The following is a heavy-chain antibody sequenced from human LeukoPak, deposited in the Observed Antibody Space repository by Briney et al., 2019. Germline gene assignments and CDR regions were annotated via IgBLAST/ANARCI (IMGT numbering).Heavy chain of an antibody. J-gene: IGHJ5*02. Sequence: SETLSLTCTVSGGSISSYYWSWIRQPPGKGLEWIGYIYYSGSTNYNHSLKSRVTISVDTSKNQFSLKLSSVTAADTAVYYCAGDHLRYYYGSGSRRWFDPWGQGTLVTVSS. CDR2: IYYSGST. CDR1: GGSISSYY. V-gene: IGHV4-59*01. CDR3: AGDHLRYYYGSGSRRWFDP. D-gene: IGHD3-10*01.